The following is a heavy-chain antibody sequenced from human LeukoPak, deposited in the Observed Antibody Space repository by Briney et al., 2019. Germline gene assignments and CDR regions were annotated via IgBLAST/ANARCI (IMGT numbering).Heavy chain of an antibody. J-gene: IGHJ5*02. CDR3: AMYDIVTTNWFDP. Sequence: SETLSLTCAVYGGSFSGYSWSWIRQPPGKGLEWIGDINHSGSTTYNPSLRSRVTISLDTSKHQFSLKLNSVTAADTAVYYCAMYDIVTTNWFDPWGQGTLVTVSS. V-gene: IGHV4-34*01. CDR1: GGSFSGYS. CDR2: INHSGST. D-gene: IGHD5-12*01.